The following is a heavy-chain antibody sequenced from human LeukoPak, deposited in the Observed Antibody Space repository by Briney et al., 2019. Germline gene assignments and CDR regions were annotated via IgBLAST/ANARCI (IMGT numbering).Heavy chain of an antibody. CDR2: LNTDGSST. CDR1: GFTFSGYW. V-gene: IGHV3-74*01. Sequence: GGSLRLSCAASGFTFSGYWMHWVRQVPGKGLVWVSRLNTDGSSTSYADSVKGRFTISRDNVKNSLYLQMNSLRAEDTALYYCARGRSTFDYWGQGTLVTVSS. D-gene: IGHD2-2*01. CDR3: ARGRSTFDY. J-gene: IGHJ4*02.